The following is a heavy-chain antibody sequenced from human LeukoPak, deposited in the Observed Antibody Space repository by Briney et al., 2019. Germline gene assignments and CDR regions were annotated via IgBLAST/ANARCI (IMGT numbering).Heavy chain of an antibody. D-gene: IGHD3-3*01. V-gene: IGHV1-69*01. CDR1: GGTFSSYA. J-gene: IGHJ6*02. Sequence: ASVKVSCKASGGTFSSYAISWVRQAPGQGLEWMGGIIPNFGTANYAQKFQGRVTITADESTSTAYMELSSLRSEDTAVYYCARVGRGRINDFWSGPYYYGMDVWGQGTTVTVSS. CDR2: IIPNFGTA. CDR3: ARVGRGRINDFWSGPYYYGMDV.